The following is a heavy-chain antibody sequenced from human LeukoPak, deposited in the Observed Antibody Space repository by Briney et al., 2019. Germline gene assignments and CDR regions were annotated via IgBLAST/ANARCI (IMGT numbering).Heavy chain of an antibody. V-gene: IGHV4-61*02. CDR2: IYTSGST. Sequence: SQTLSLTCTVSGGSISSGSYYWSWIRQPAGKGLEWIGRIYTSGSTNYNPSLKSRVTISVDTSKNQFSLKLSSVTAADTAVYYCARDREQWLEYYFDYWGQGTLVTVSS. J-gene: IGHJ4*02. CDR3: ARDREQWLEYYFDY. CDR1: GGSISSGSYY. D-gene: IGHD6-19*01.